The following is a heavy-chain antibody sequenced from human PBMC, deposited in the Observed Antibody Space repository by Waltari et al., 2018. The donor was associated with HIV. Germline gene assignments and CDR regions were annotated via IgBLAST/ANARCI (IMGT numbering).Heavy chain of an antibody. CDR2: ISGSTTYL. CDR1: VFPFSPSG. D-gene: IGHD5-18*01. V-gene: IGHV3-21*02. CDR3: ARRVSGYIYDFFDL. J-gene: IGHJ4*01. Sequence: VLLVESGGGLVKPGGSLRLSCAASVFPFSPSGMTWVRQAPGKGLEWVSSISGSTTYLYYADSVKGRFTISRDNAKDSLYLQMNSLRAEDTAVYYCARRVSGYIYDFFDLWGQGTLVTVSS.